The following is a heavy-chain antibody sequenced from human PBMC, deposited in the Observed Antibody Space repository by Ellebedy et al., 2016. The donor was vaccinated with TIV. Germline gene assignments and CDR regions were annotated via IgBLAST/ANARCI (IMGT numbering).Heavy chain of an antibody. D-gene: IGHD1-1*01. J-gene: IGHJ4*02. Sequence: GESLKISCAASGFTFSSYAMSWVRQAPGKGLEWVSHFSDSTYYADSVKGRFTISRDNSKNTLYLQMNRLRAEDTARYYCARGRSGTYIHHAFDSWGQGTLVTVSS. CDR2: FSDST. CDR1: GFTFSSYA. V-gene: IGHV3-23*01. CDR3: ARGRSGTYIHHAFDS.